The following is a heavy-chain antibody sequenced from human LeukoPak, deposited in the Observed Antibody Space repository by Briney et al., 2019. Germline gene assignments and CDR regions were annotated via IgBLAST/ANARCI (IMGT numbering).Heavy chain of an antibody. Sequence: PGRSLRLSCAASGFTFSSYGVHWVRQAPGKGLEWVAVISYDGSNYYYADSVKGRFTISRDNSNNTLYLQMNSLRAEDTAVYYCAKGSRSSGHYSDYWGQGTLVTVSS. D-gene: IGHD3-22*01. CDR1: GFTFSSYG. J-gene: IGHJ4*02. CDR3: AKGSRSSGHYSDY. CDR2: ISYDGSNY. V-gene: IGHV3-30*18.